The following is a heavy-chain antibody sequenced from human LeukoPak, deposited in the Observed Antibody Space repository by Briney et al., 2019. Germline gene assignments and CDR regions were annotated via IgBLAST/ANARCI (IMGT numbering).Heavy chain of an antibody. D-gene: IGHD6-13*01. CDR3: AKSPAYGAAAPGDY. J-gene: IGHJ4*02. Sequence: GGSLRLSCAASGFTFSSYAMSWVRQAPGKGLKWVSGISGSGGNTYYADSVKGRFTISRDNSKTTLYLQMNSLRAEDTAVYYCAKSPAYGAAAPGDYWGQGTLVTVSS. CDR1: GFTFSSYA. CDR2: ISGSGGNT. V-gene: IGHV3-23*01.